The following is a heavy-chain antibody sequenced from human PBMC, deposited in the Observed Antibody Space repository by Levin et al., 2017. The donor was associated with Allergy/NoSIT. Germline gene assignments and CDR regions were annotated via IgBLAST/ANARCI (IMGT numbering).Heavy chain of an antibody. V-gene: IGHV4-61*08. CDR2: FSDSGNT. D-gene: IGHD3-9*01. CDR3: ARGPYAGEDYGILTGYSYYDY. CDR1: GASVNSRDYF. J-gene: IGHJ4*02. Sequence: PSETLSLTCTVSGASVNSRDYFWSWIRQPPGKGLEWIGQFSDSGNTKYNPSLKSRVTISVDAYKNSFSLKLSSVTAADSAVYDCARGPYAGEDYGILTGYSYYDYWGQGSLVTVSS.